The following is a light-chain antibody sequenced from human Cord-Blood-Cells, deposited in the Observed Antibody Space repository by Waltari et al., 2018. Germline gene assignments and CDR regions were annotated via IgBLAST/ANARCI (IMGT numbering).Light chain of an antibody. CDR1: SLRSSY. J-gene: IGLJ2*01. CDR2: GKN. Sequence: SSELTQDPAVSVALGQTVRITCPGDSLRSSYASRYQQKPGQAPVLVIYGKNNRPSGIPDRFSGSSSGNTASLTITGAQAEDEADYYCNSRDSSGNHVVFGGGTKLTVL. V-gene: IGLV3-19*01. CDR3: NSRDSSGNHVV.